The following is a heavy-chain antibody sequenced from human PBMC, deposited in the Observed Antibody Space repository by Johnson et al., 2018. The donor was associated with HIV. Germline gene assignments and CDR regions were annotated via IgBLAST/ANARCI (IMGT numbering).Heavy chain of an antibody. CDR3: ARGVIAVAGSGGAFDI. CDR1: GFTFSSYG. CDR2: IRYDGSNK. J-gene: IGHJ3*02. V-gene: IGHV3-33*01. Sequence: QVQLVESGGGLVKPGGSLRLSCAASGFTFSSYGMHWVRQAPGKGLEWVAVIRYDGSNKYYADSVKGRFTISRDNAKNSLYLQMNSLRPEDTAVYYCARGVIAVAGSGGAFDIWGLGTMVTVSS. D-gene: IGHD6-19*01.